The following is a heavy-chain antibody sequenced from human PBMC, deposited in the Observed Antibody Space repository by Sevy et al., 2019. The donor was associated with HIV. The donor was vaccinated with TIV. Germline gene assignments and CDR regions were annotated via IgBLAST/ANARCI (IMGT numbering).Heavy chain of an antibody. CDR1: GFTYSTYG. V-gene: IGHV3-33*01. CDR2: MWFDGSNT. CDR3: ARDLEFYDYGDYGPAFMPDY. Sequence: GGSLRLSCAASGFTYSTYGMHWVRQAPGKGLEWVAVMWFDGSNTYYADSVKGRFTISRDIAKNTLHLQMNSLRAEDTAVYYCARDLEFYDYGDYGPAFMPDYWGQGTLVTVSS. D-gene: IGHD4-17*01. J-gene: IGHJ4*02.